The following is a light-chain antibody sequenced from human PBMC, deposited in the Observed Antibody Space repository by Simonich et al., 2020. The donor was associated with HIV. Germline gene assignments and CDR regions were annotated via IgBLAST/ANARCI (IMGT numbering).Light chain of an antibody. V-gene: IGLV2-8*01. CDR1: SSDVGGYNC. Sequence: QSALTQPPSASGSPGQSVTISCTGTSSDVGGYNCVSWYQQHPGKAPKLMIYEVSKRPSGVTDRFPGSKSGNTASLTISGLQADDEADYYCCSYAGSYTLVFGGGTKLTVL. J-gene: IGLJ2*01. CDR3: CSYAGSYTLV. CDR2: EVS.